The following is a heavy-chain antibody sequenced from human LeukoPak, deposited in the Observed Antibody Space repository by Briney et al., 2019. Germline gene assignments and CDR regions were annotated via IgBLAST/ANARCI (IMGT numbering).Heavy chain of an antibody. CDR2: IKQDGSEK. Sequence: GGSLRLSCAASGFTFSSYWMSWVRQAPGKGLEWVANIKQDGSEKYYVDSVKGRFTISRDNAKNSLYLQMNSLRAEDTAVYYCAREGGGYGSREYYMDVWGKGTTVTISS. V-gene: IGHV3-7*01. CDR1: GFTFSSYW. J-gene: IGHJ6*03. CDR3: AREGGGYGSREYYMDV. D-gene: IGHD2-15*01.